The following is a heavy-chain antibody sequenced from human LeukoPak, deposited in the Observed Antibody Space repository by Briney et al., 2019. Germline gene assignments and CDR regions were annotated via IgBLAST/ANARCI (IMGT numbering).Heavy chain of an antibody. D-gene: IGHD3-22*01. CDR2: IKQDGSEK. CDR3: ARDGGWDYDTSGYYLHAFDI. Sequence: PGGSLRLSCAASGFILSSHWMSWVRQAPGKGLEWVANIKQDGSEKYYVDSVKGRFTISRDNARNSLFLQMNSLRAEDTAVYYCARDGGWDYDTSGYYLHAFDIWGQGTMVTVSS. J-gene: IGHJ3*02. V-gene: IGHV3-7*01. CDR1: GFILSSHW.